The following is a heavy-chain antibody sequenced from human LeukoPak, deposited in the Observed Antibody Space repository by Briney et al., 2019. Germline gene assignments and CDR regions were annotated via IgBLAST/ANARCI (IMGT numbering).Heavy chain of an antibody. Sequence: GASVKVSFNSSGYTFTSYGISMVRQPPGQGLEWMGWISAYNGNTNYAQKLQGRVTMTTDTSTSTAYMELRSLRSDDTAVYYCARDFSGRRGDPRFEASQGSFDAWGQGALVTVSS. CDR1: GYTFTSYG. CDR3: ARDFSGRRGDPRFEASQGSFDA. V-gene: IGHV1-18*01. J-gene: IGHJ5*02. D-gene: IGHD2-21*02. CDR2: ISAYNGNT.